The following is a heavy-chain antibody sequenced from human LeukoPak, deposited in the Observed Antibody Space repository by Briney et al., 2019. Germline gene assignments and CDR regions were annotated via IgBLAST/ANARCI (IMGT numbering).Heavy chain of an antibody. V-gene: IGHV4-59*08. CDR1: GGSISSYY. J-gene: IGHJ4*02. CDR2: IYFSGST. D-gene: IGHD6-13*01. Sequence: SETLSLTCTVSGGSISSYYWSWIRQPPGKGLEWIGYIYFSGSTNYNPSLKSRVTISVDTSKNQFSLKLSSVTAADTAVYYCARHPKYSSSWYSFDYWGQGTLVTVS. CDR3: ARHPKYSSSWYSFDY.